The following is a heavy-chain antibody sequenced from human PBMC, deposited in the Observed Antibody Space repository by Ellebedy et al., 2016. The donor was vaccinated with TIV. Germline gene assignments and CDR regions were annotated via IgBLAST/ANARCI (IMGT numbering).Heavy chain of an antibody. D-gene: IGHD2-2*01. J-gene: IGHJ4*02. V-gene: IGHV3-30*19. CDR2: VSHDGSNE. Sequence: GESLKISXAASGFSLTSYGMHWVRQTPAKGPEWVADVSHDGSNEYYAGSVKGRFTISRDNSKNALYLQMISLRAEDTAVFYCARDETGRYCSSASCYQIDYWGQGTLVTVSS. CDR1: GFSLTSYG. CDR3: ARDETGRYCSSASCYQIDY.